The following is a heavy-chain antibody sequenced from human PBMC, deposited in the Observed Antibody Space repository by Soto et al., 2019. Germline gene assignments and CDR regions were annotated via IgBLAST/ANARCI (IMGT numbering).Heavy chain of an antibody. V-gene: IGHV1-46*03. D-gene: IGHD6-13*01. CDR1: ENTFRTYS. CDR2: INPTTTTT. J-gene: IGHJ3*02. Sequence: GASVKVSCKASENTFRTYSLHWVRHAPGQGLEWMGVINPTTTTTTDAQKFQGRVTMTRDTSTGTVFLELSSLRSGDTAVYFCARDLYSTSWYVRAFDMWGQGTMVTISS. CDR3: ARDLYSTSWYVRAFDM.